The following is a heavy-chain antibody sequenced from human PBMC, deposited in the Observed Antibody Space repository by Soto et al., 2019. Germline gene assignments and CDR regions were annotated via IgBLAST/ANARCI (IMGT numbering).Heavy chain of an antibody. CDR3: ARGGYTAFFDY. V-gene: IGHV4-31*03. J-gene: IGHJ4*02. Sequence: SETLSLTCTVSGGSISSGGYYWSWIRQHPGKGLEWIGYIYYSRSTYYNPSLKSRVTISVDTSKNQFSLKLSSVTAADTAVYYCARGGYTAFFDYWGQGTLVTVSS. CDR1: GGSISSGGYY. CDR2: IYYSRST. D-gene: IGHD5-12*01.